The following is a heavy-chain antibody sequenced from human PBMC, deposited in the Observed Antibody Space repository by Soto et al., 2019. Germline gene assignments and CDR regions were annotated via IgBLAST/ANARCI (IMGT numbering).Heavy chain of an antibody. CDR1: GYTFTSYA. CDR2: INAGNGNT. J-gene: IGHJ3*02. D-gene: IGHD2-2*02. CDR3: ARGLYCSSTSCYRYSDAFDI. Sequence: RASVKVSCKASGYTFTSYAMHWVRQAPGQRLEWMGWINAGNGNTKYSQKFQGRVTITRDTSASTAYMELSSLRSEDTAVYYCARGLYCSSTSCYRYSDAFDIWGQGTMVTVSS. V-gene: IGHV1-3*01.